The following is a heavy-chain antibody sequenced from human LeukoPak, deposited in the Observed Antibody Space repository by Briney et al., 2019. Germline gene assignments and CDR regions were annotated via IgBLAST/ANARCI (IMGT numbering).Heavy chain of an antibody. D-gene: IGHD2-15*01. V-gene: IGHV4-59*01. CDR3: AHSGPAAYFDY. CDR1: GGPISIYY. J-gene: IGHJ4*02. CDR2: IYYSGSP. Sequence: KTSETLSLTCTVSGGPISIYYWNWLRQPTGKGLEWLGYIYYSGSPNYNPSLKSRVTISVDASKNQFSLKLSSVTAADTAVYYCAHSGPAAYFDYWGQGTLVTVSS.